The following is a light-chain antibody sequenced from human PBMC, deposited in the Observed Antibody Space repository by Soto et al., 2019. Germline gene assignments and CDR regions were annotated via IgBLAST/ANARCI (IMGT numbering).Light chain of an antibody. V-gene: IGKV3-20*01. Sequence: EIVLTQSPGTLSLSPGERATLSCRASQSVISNFLAWYQQKPGQAPRVLIYGESTRATGIPDRFSGSGSGTDLTLTISRLEPEDCAVYYCQQYGSSPLTFGGGTKVEIK. CDR2: GES. CDR3: QQYGSSPLT. CDR1: QSVISNF. J-gene: IGKJ4*01.